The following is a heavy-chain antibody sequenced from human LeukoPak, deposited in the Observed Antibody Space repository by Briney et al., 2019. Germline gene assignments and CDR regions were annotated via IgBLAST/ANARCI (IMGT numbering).Heavy chain of an antibody. D-gene: IGHD6-13*01. CDR3: AREEQQLVQGGLDY. V-gene: IGHV3-30*04. CDR1: GFTFSSYA. J-gene: IGHJ4*02. Sequence: GGSLRLSCAASGFTFSSYAMHWVRQAPGKGLEWVAVISYDGSNKYYADSVKGRFTISRDNSKNTLYLQMNSLRAEDTAVYYCAREEQQLVQGGLDYWGQGTLVTVSS. CDR2: ISYDGSNK.